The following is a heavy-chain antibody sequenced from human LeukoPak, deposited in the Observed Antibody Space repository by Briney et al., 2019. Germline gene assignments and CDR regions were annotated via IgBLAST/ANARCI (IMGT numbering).Heavy chain of an antibody. CDR3: LAAAGTIG. CDR1: GFTFSSYW. J-gene: IGHJ4*02. Sequence: GGSLRLSSAASGFTFSSYWMHWVRQAPGKGLVWVSRVNNDGSTTSYADSVRGRFTISRDNTKNTLYLQMNSLRAEDTAVYFCLAAAGTIGWGQGTLVTVSS. V-gene: IGHV3-74*01. CDR2: VNNDGSTT. D-gene: IGHD6-13*01.